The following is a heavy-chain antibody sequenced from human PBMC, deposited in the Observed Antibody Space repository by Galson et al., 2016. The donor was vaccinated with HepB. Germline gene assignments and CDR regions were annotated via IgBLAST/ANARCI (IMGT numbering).Heavy chain of an antibody. CDR2: ISWDSVNI. Sequence: SLRLSCAASGFTISSYNMNWVRQAPGKGLEWVSGISWDSVNIRCGDSVKGRFTISRDNAKNSLYLQMNSLGPEDTALYYGVKDSQWLLRGSFDYWGQGTLVTVSS. CDR1: GFTISSYN. J-gene: IGHJ4*02. V-gene: IGHV3-9*01. D-gene: IGHD6-19*01. CDR3: VKDSQWLLRGSFDY.